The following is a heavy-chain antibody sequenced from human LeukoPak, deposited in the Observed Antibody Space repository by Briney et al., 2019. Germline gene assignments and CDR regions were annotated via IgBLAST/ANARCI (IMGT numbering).Heavy chain of an antibody. CDR3: AREETNYYDSSGYFYYFDY. V-gene: IGHV1-18*01. CDR1: GGTFSSYT. D-gene: IGHD3-22*01. Sequence: ASVKVSCKASGGTFSSYTISWVRQAPGQGLEWMGWISAYNGNTNYAQKLQGRVTMTTDTSTSTAYMELRSLRSDDTAVYYCAREETNYYDSSGYFYYFDYWGQGTLVTVSS. J-gene: IGHJ4*02. CDR2: ISAYNGNT.